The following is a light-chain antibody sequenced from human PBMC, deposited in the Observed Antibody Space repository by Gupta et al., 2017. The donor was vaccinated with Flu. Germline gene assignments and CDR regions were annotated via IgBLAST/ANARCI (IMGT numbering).Light chain of an antibody. Sequence: DIQLTQSPTSLSASVGDRVTITCQASQGINNYLNWYQQKPGKAPKLLIYAASNLETGVPSRFSGSGSGTDFTFTISSLQPADFATYYCQHYENPGCTFGGGTKVEI. CDR1: QGINNY. V-gene: IGKV1-33*01. J-gene: IGKJ4*01. CDR3: QHYENPGCT. CDR2: AAS.